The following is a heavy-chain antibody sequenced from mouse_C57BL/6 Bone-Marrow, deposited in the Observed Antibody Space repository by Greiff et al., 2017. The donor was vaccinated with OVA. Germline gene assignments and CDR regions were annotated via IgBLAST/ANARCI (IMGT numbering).Heavy chain of an antibody. J-gene: IGHJ4*01. CDR2: INPNNGGT. V-gene: IGHV1-26*01. D-gene: IGHD4-1*01. CDR3: ARESLTGPMDY. CDR1: GYTFTDYY. Sequence: EVKVVESGPELVKPGASVKISCKASGYTFTDYYMNWVKQSHGKSLEWIGDINPNNGGTSYNQKFKGKATLTVDKSSSTAYMELRSLTSEDSAVYYCARESLTGPMDYWGQGTSVTVSS.